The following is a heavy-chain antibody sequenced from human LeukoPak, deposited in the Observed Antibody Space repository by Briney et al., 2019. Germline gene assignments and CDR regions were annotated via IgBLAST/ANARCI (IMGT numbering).Heavy chain of an antibody. D-gene: IGHD2-2*01. Sequence: GGSLRLSCAASGFSFSLYAMHWVRQAPGKGLEWISYINSGGDDIHYAASVRGRFTISRDDAGNTLFLQLSSLRAEDTAVYYCARDTIQPGLIDDWGQGTLVTVSS. CDR1: GFSFSLYA. J-gene: IGHJ4*02. CDR2: INSGGDDI. CDR3: ARDTIQPGLIDD. V-gene: IGHV3-21*05.